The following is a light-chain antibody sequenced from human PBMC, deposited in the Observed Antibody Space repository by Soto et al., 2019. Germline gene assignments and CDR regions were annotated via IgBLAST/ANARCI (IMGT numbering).Light chain of an antibody. CDR1: QSVSSCY. CDR3: QQYGSSPLT. CDR2: GAS. Sequence: DIVLTQSPCTLSLSPGDRATLSCRASQSVSSCYVAWYQQKPGQAPMLLIYGASSRATGIPDRFSGSGSGTDFTLTISRLEPEDFAVYYCQQYGSSPLTFGGGTKVEIK. V-gene: IGKV3-20*01. J-gene: IGKJ4*01.